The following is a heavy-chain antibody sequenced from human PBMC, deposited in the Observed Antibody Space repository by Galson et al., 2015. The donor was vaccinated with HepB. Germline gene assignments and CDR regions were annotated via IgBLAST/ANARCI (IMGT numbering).Heavy chain of an antibody. J-gene: IGHJ5*02. CDR2: IDPSDSYT. D-gene: IGHD3-3*01. CDR1: GYSFTSYW. Sequence: QSGAEVKKPGESLRISCKGSGYSFTSYWISWVRQMPGKGLEWMGRIDPSDSYTNYSPSFQGHVTIPADKSISTAYLQWSSLKASDTAMYYCARQVHDFWSGYYMGRGENWFDPWGQGTLVTVSS. V-gene: IGHV5-10-1*01. CDR3: ARQVHDFWSGYYMGRGENWFDP.